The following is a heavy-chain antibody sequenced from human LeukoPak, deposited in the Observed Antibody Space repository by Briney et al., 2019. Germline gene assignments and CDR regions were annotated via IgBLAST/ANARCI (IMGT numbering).Heavy chain of an antibody. Sequence: VRSLRLSRAASGFTFSDYYMSLIRQAPRKGLEWVANIKQDGSEKYNVDSVKGRFTISSDNAKNSLYLQMNSLRAEDTAVYYCAREPDYYDSSGYLSDAFDIWGQGTMVTVSS. CDR1: GFTFSDYY. J-gene: IGHJ3*02. CDR2: IKQDGSEK. D-gene: IGHD3-22*01. CDR3: AREPDYYDSSGYLSDAFDI. V-gene: IGHV3-7*01.